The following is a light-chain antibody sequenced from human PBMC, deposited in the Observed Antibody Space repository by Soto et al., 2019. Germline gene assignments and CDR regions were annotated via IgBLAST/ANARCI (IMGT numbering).Light chain of an antibody. CDR1: QSIDSW. CDR3: QHYNSYGT. V-gene: IGKV1-5*01. Sequence: DIRMTQSPSTLSASVGDRVTIACRASQSIDSWLAWYQQKPGKAPKLLIYGATSLETGVPSRFSASGSGTDFALTISSLQPGVFATYFCQHYNSYGTFGQGTKVEI. J-gene: IGKJ1*01. CDR2: GAT.